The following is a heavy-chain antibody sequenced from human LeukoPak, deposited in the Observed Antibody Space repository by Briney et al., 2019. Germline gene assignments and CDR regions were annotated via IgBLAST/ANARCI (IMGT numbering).Heavy chain of an antibody. CDR1: GYTLTELS. Sequence: GASVKVSCKVSGYTLTELSMHWVRQAPGKGLEWMGGFDPEDGETIYAQKFQGRVTMTEDTSTDTAYMELSSLRSEDTAVYYCATELVVNMITSGGAHGYFQHWGQGTLVTVSS. V-gene: IGHV1-24*01. CDR2: FDPEDGET. D-gene: IGHD3-16*01. CDR3: ATELVVNMITSGGAHGYFQH. J-gene: IGHJ1*01.